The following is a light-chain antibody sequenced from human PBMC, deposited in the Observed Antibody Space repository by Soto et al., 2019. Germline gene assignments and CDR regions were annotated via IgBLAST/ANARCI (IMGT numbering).Light chain of an antibody. Sequence: QSVLTQPASVSGSPGQSITISCTGTSSDFGGYNFVSWYQHRPGKAPKLMIYAVSNRPSGVSNRFSGSKSGNTASLTISGLQAEDEADYYCCSYTSYSPYVFGTGTK. CDR1: SSDFGGYNF. CDR2: AVS. V-gene: IGLV2-14*01. J-gene: IGLJ1*01. CDR3: CSYTSYSPYV.